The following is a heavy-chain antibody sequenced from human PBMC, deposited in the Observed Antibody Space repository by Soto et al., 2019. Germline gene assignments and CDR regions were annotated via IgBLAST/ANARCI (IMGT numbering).Heavy chain of an antibody. Sequence: ASVKVSCKASGYTFTGYYMHWVRQAPGQGLEWMGWINPNSGGTNYAQKFQGRVTMTRDTSISTAYMELSRLRSDDTAVYYCARDLGYFDWSTMYYYYGMDVWGQGTTVTVSS. CDR1: GYTFTGYY. V-gene: IGHV1-2*02. D-gene: IGHD3-9*01. CDR2: INPNSGGT. CDR3: ARDLGYFDWSTMYYYYGMDV. J-gene: IGHJ6*02.